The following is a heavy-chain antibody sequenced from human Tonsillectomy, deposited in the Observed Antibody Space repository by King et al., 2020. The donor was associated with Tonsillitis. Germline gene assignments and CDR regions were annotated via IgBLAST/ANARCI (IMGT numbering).Heavy chain of an antibody. D-gene: IGHD3-10*01. Sequence: VQLQESGPGLVKPSETLSLTCTVSGDSIGTYYWSWIRQPPGKGLGWIGYVYYTGANMYNPSLKTRVTISDDTSNKQFSLWLTSVTAADTAVYYCARHSGDASGWFSHWGQGILVTVS. CDR1: GDSIGTYY. V-gene: IGHV4-59*08. CDR2: VYYTGAN. J-gene: IGHJ5*02. CDR3: ARHSGDASGWFSH.